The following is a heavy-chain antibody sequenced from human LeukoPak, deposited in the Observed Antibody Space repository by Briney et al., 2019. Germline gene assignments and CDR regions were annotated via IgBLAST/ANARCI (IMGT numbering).Heavy chain of an antibody. CDR2: IWYDGSNK. CDR3: AREDIVVVPAATPRYYYYGMDV. CDR1: GFTFSSYG. J-gene: IGHJ6*02. V-gene: IGHV3-33*01. Sequence: GGSLRLSCAASGFTFSSYGMHWVRQAPGKGLEWVAVIWYDGSNKYYADSVKGRFTISRDNSKNTLYLQMNSLRAEDTAVYYCAREDIVVVPAATPRYYYYGMDVWGQGTTVTVSS. D-gene: IGHD2-2*01.